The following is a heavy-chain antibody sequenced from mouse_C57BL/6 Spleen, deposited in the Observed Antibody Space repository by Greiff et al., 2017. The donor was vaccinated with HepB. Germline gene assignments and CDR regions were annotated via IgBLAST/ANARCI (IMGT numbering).Heavy chain of an antibody. V-gene: IGHV1-55*01. CDR2: IYPGSGST. CDR1: GYTFTSYW. J-gene: IGHJ4*01. D-gene: IGHD1-1*01. CDR3: ARRDYDGSRVYAMDY. Sequence: QVQLQQPGAELVKPGASVKMSCTASGYTFTSYWITWVKQRPGQGLEWIGDIYPGSGSTNYNEKFKSKTTLTVDTSSSTAYMQLSSLTSEDSAVYYCARRDYDGSRVYAMDYWGQGTSVTVSS.